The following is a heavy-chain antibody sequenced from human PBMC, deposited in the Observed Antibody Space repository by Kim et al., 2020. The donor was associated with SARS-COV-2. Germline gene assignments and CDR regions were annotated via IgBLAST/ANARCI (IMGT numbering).Heavy chain of an antibody. Sequence: DSVRGRFTISRDNSKNMLYLQMNSLRAVDTAVYYWAKIRVAHDSHYGMDVWGQGTTVTVS. D-gene: IGHD3-22*01. CDR3: AKIRVAHDSHYGMDV. V-gene: IGHV3-23*01. J-gene: IGHJ6*02.